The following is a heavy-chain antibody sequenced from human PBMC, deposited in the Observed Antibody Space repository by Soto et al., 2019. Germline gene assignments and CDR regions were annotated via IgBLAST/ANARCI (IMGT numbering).Heavy chain of an antibody. CDR2: INTDGSDT. J-gene: IGHJ4*02. V-gene: IGHV3-74*01. CDR3: ARESPPADY. CDR1: GFTFSSDC. Sequence: VGSLRLSCAASGFTFSSDCMHWVRQAPGKGLVWVSRINTDGSDTSYADSVKGRFTISRDNAKNTLYLQMNSLRAEDTAVYYCARESPPADYWGQGTLVTVSS.